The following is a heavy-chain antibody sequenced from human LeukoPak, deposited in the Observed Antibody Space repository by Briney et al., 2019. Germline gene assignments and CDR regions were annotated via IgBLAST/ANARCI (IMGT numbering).Heavy chain of an antibody. J-gene: IGHJ3*02. CDR3: ARAKYYYDSSGYPPHAFDI. V-gene: IGHV4-34*01. CDR1: GGSFSGYY. CDR2: INHSGST. D-gene: IGHD3-22*01. Sequence: PSETLSLTCAVYGGSFSGYYWSWIRQPPGKGLEWIGEINHSGSTNYNPSLKSRVTISVDTSKNQFSLKLSSVTAADTAVYYCARAKYYYDSSGYPPHAFDIWGQGTMVTVSS.